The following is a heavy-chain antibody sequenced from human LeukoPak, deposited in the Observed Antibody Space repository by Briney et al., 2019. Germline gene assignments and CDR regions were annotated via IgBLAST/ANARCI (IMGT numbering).Heavy chain of an antibody. D-gene: IGHD3-22*01. CDR2: IIPIFGTA. J-gene: IGHJ4*02. Sequence: ASVKVSCKASGGTFSSYAISWVRQAPGQGLEWMGGIIPIFGTANYAQKFQGRVTITADGSTSTAYMELSSLRSEDTAVYYCARDTTSYYDSSGYFSLGYWGQGTLVTVSS. CDR1: GGTFSSYA. CDR3: ARDTTSYYDSSGYFSLGY. V-gene: IGHV1-69*01.